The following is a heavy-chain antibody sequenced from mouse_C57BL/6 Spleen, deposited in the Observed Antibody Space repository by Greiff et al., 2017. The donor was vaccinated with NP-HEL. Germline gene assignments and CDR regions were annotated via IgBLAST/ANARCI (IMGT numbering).Heavy chain of an antibody. V-gene: IGHV14-4*01. D-gene: IGHD2-1*01. CDR3: TTSDGNSYYFDY. CDR1: GFNIKDDY. Sequence: EVQLQQSGAELVRPGASVKLSCTASGFNIKDDYMHWVKQRPEQGLEWIGWIDPENGDTEYASKFQGKATITADTSSNTAYLQLSSLTSEDTAVYYCTTSDGNSYYFDYWGQGTTLTVSS. J-gene: IGHJ2*01. CDR2: IDPENGDT.